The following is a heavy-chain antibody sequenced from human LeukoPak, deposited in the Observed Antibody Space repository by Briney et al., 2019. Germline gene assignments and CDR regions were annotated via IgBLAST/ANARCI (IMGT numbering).Heavy chain of an antibody. J-gene: IGHJ3*02. CDR1: GGSISSSSYY. Sequence: SETLSLTCTVSGGSISSSSYYWGWIRQPPGKGLEWIGSIYYSGSTYYNPSLKSRVTISVDTSKNQFSLKLSSVTAADTAVYYSARPNGGYFDWLGAFDIWGQGTMVTVSS. V-gene: IGHV4-39*01. CDR3: ARPNGGYFDWLGAFDI. D-gene: IGHD3-9*01. CDR2: IYYSGST.